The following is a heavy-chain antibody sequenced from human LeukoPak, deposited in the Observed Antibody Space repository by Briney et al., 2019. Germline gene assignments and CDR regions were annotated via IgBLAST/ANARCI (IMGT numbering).Heavy chain of an antibody. CDR3: AKAKRDYDSSGYPPDY. D-gene: IGHD3-22*01. CDR2: ISASGGST. CDR1: GFTFRIYA. Sequence: GGSLRLSCAASGFTFRIYAMSWVRQAPGKGLEWVSAISASGGSTYYADSVKGRFTISRDNSKNTLYLQMNSLRAEDTAVYYCAKAKRDYDSSGYPPDYWGQGTLVTVSS. J-gene: IGHJ4*02. V-gene: IGHV3-23*01.